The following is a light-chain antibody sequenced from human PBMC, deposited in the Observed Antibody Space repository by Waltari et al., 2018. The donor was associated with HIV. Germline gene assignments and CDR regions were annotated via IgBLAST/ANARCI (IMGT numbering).Light chain of an antibody. J-gene: IGKJ4*01. V-gene: IGKV3-20*01. CDR3: QQYGSSPPLT. Sequence: EIVLTQSPGTLSLSPVERATLSCSATQRISGSYLAWYQQKPGQAPRLLIYGASSRATGIPDRYSGSGSGTDFTLTISRLEPEDFAVYFCQQYGSSPPLTFGGGTKVEIK. CDR1: QRISGSY. CDR2: GAS.